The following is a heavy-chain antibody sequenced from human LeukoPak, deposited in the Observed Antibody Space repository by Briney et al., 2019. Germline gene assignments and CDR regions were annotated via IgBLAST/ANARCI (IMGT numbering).Heavy chain of an antibody. CDR2: IYYSGST. CDR1: GGSISSSSYY. D-gene: IGHD4-17*01. Sequence: SETLSLTCTVSGGSISSSSYYWGWIRQPPGKGLEWIGSIYYSGSTYYNPSLKSRITISVDTSKNQFSLKLSSVTAADTAVYYCARHPDHYVDYGELYFDYWGQEILVTVSS. CDR3: ARHPDHYVDYGELYFDY. J-gene: IGHJ4*02. V-gene: IGHV4-39*01.